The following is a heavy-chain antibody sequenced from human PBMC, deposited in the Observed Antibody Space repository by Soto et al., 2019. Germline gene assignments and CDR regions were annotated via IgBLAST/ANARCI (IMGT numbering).Heavy chain of an antibody. CDR2: IRSKAYGGTT. D-gene: IGHD4-17*01. J-gene: IGHJ4*02. Sequence: EVQLVESGGGLVQPGRSLRLSCTASGFTFGDYAMSWVRQAPGKGLEWVGFIRSKAYGGTTEYAASVKGRFTISRDDSKSIAYLQMNSLKTEDTAVYYCTTGRNYGDYGLDYWGQGTLVTVSS. CDR1: GFTFGDYA. V-gene: IGHV3-49*04. CDR3: TTGRNYGDYGLDY.